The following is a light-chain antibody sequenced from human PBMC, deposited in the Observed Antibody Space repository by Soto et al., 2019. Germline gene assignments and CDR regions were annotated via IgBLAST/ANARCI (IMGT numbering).Light chain of an antibody. CDR1: QSISSW. CDR3: QQYNSYPLP. V-gene: IGKV1-5*01. Sequence: DIXMTQSPSTLSASVGDRVTITCRASQSISSWLAWYQQKPGKAPKLLIYDASSLESGVPSRFSGSGSGTEFTLTISSLQPDDFATYYCQQYNSYPLPFGGGTKVEIK. J-gene: IGKJ4*01. CDR2: DAS.